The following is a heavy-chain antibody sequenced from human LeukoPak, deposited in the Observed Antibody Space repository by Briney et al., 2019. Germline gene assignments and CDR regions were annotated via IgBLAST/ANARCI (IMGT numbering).Heavy chain of an antibody. CDR3: ASDGYYDSSGYALFDY. CDR2: INPNSGGT. Sequence: ASVKVSCKASGYTFTGYYMHWVRQAPGQGLEWMGWINPNSGGTNYAQKFQGRVTMTRDTSISTAYMELSRLRSDDTAVYYCASDGYYDSSGYALFDYWGQGTLVTVSS. CDR1: GYTFTGYY. V-gene: IGHV1-2*02. D-gene: IGHD3-22*01. J-gene: IGHJ4*02.